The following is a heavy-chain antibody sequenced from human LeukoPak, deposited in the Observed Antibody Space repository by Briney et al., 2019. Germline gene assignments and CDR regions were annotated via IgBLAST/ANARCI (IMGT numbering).Heavy chain of an antibody. J-gene: IGHJ4*02. CDR2: IYADGTT. V-gene: IGHV3-53*01. D-gene: IGHD3-10*01. CDR1: GFIVSKNY. Sequence: GGSLRLSCAASGFIVSKNYVGWARQTPGKGLEWVSVIYADGTTYYADSVKGRFTISRDNSKNTVFLQMDSLRGEDTAVYYCARVPGSYYVDFDYWGQGTLVTVSS. CDR3: ARVPGSYYVDFDY.